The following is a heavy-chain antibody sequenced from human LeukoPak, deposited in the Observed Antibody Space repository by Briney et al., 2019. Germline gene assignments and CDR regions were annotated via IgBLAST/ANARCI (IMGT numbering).Heavy chain of an antibody. Sequence: PGGSLRLSCAASGFTLSSYDMSWVRQAPGKGLEWVSGLSGSGTNTYYADSVKGRFTISRDNFQNTLYLQMNSLRVEDTAVYYCARNWRPDTWGQGTLVTVSS. CDR2: LSGSGTNT. CDR1: GFTLSSYD. CDR3: ARNWRPDT. D-gene: IGHD3-3*01. V-gene: IGHV3-23*01. J-gene: IGHJ5*02.